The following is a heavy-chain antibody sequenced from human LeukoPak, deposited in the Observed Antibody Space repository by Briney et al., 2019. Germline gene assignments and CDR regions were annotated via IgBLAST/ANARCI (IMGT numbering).Heavy chain of an antibody. CDR2: ISYDGSNK. CDR3: VKDYGDYLDY. Sequence: GGSLRLSCAASGFTFSTYAMHWVRQAPGKGLEWVAVISYDGSNKFYADSVKGRFTISRDNSKNTLYLQMSSLRAEDTAVYYCVKDYGDYLDYWGQGTLVTVSS. CDR1: GFTFSTYA. V-gene: IGHV3-30*14. J-gene: IGHJ4*02. D-gene: IGHD4-17*01.